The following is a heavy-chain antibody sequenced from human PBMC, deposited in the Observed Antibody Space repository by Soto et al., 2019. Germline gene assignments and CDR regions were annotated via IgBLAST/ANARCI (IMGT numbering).Heavy chain of an antibody. CDR1: GYTFTGYY. CDR2: INPNSGGT. D-gene: IGHD3-3*01. CDR3: ARVDFWSGNYFDC. V-gene: IGHV1-2*04. Sequence: ASVKVSCKASGYTFTGYYMHWVRQAPGQGLEWMGWINPNSGGTNYAQKFQGWVTMTRDTSISTAYMELSRLGSDDTAVYYCARVDFWSGNYFDCWGQGTLVTVSS. J-gene: IGHJ4*02.